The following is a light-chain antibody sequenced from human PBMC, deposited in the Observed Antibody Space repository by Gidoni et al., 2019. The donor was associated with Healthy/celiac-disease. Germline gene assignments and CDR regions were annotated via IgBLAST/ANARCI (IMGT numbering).Light chain of an antibody. CDR3: SSYTSSSTVV. J-gene: IGLJ2*01. V-gene: IGLV2-14*03. CDR1: SSDVGGYNY. Sequence: QSALTPPASGSGSPGQSITISCTGTSSDVGGYNYVSWYQQHPGKAPTLMISDGSNRPSGVSNRFPGSKSGNTASLTISGLQAEDEADYYCSSYTSSSTVVFGGGTKLTVL. CDR2: DGS.